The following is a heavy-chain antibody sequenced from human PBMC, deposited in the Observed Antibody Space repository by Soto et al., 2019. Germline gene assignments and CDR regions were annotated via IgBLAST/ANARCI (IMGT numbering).Heavy chain of an antibody. V-gene: IGHV4-39*01. Sequence: ETLSLTCTVSGGSISSSLYYWVWIRQPPGKGLEWIGSTYYSGSASYNPSLKSRVTVSLETPKNQFSLRLSSVTAADSAVYFCARHGRNTILAHLKHYGMDVWGQGTTVTVSS. D-gene: IGHD3-10*01. CDR3: ARHGRNTILAHLKHYGMDV. CDR2: TYYSGSA. J-gene: IGHJ6*02. CDR1: GGSISSSLYY.